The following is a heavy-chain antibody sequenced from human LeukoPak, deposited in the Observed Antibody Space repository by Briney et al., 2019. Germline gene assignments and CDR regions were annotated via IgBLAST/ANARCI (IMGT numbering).Heavy chain of an antibody. CDR3: ATGVYCSSTSCFDY. D-gene: IGHD2-2*01. CDR2: IYYSGGT. V-gene: IGHV4-59*08. CDR1: GGSISSYY. Sequence: SETLSLTCTVSGGSISSYYWSRIRQPPGKGLEWIGYIYYSGGTNYNPSLKSRVTISVDTSKNQFSLKLSSVTAADTAVYYCATGVYCSSTSCFDYWGQGTLVTVSS. J-gene: IGHJ4*02.